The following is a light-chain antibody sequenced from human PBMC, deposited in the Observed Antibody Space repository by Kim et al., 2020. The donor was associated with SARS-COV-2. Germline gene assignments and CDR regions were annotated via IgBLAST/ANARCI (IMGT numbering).Light chain of an antibody. CDR1: QSVSRW. CDR2: DGS. V-gene: IGKV1-5*01. J-gene: IGKJ1*01. CDR3: QHRQT. Sequence: TLSESVGDRVTLTCRASQSVSRWLAWYQQKPGKAPKLLIYDGSNLQSGVPSRFSGSGSGTEFTLTISSLQPDDFAIYYCQHRQTFGQGTKVDIK.